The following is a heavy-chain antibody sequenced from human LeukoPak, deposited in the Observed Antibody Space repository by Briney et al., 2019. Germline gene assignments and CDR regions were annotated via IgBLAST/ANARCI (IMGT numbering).Heavy chain of an antibody. D-gene: IGHD6-6*01. Sequence: ASVKVSCKASGYTFTSYGISWVRQAPGQGLEWMGWISAYNGNTNYAQKLQGRVTMTTDTSTSTAYMELRSLRSDDTAVYYCARDQEQQLVRTNWFDPWGQGTLVTVSS. CDR2: ISAYNGNT. CDR1: GYTFTSYG. V-gene: IGHV1-18*01. CDR3: ARDQEQQLVRTNWFDP. J-gene: IGHJ5*02.